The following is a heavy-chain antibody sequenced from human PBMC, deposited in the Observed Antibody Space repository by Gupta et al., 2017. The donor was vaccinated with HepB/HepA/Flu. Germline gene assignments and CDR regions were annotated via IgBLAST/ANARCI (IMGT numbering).Heavy chain of an antibody. CDR2: IYSGGTT. Sequence: EVQLVESGGGVVRPGGSLRLCCTASGFNVGSSYINWVRQAPGMGLEWVSVIYSGGTTYYADSVKGRFTISRDNSRNTVCLQMTNLRAEDTALYYXAXSSEYYXGNGFHFFGYFHYWGQGTLVSVSS. J-gene: IGHJ4*02. V-gene: IGHV3-53*01. D-gene: IGHD3-22*01. CDR3: AXSSEYYXGNGFHFFGYFHY. CDR1: GFNVGSSY.